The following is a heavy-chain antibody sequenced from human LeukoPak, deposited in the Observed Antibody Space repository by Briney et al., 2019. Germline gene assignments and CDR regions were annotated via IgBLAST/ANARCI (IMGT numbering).Heavy chain of an antibody. CDR2: ITKTGHDT. V-gene: IGHV3-21*01. J-gene: IGHJ5*02. Sequence: GGSLRLSCAASGFTFNGYIMNWVRQAPGKGLEWVSSITKTGHDTYYADPVRGRFTISRDNAKNSLYLQMNSLRAEDSAVYYCAREAPIMVRGWFDPWGQGTLVTVSS. D-gene: IGHD3-10*01. CDR1: GFTFNGYI. CDR3: AREAPIMVRGWFDP.